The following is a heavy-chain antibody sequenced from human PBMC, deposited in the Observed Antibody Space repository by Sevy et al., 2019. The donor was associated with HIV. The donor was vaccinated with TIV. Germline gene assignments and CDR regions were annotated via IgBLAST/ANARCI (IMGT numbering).Heavy chain of an antibody. CDR1: GFTFNYAW. CDR3: ASLLAATGSVQLPSDY. CDR2: IKSKTHGGTA. Sequence: GGSLRLSCAASGFTFNYAWMSWVRQAPGKGLEWVGRIKSKTHGGTADYAAHVKGRFTISRDDSENTVYLQMNSLRAEDTAVYYCASLLAATGSVQLPSDYWGQGTLVTVSS. J-gene: IGHJ4*02. D-gene: IGHD2-15*01. V-gene: IGHV3-15*01.